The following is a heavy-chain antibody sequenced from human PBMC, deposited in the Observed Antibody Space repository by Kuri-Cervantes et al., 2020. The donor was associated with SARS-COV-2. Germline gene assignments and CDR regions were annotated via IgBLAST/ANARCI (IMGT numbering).Heavy chain of an antibody. CDR1: GGSISSYY. J-gene: IGHJ4*02. CDR2: INHSGST. Sequence: GSLRLSCTVSGGSISSYYWSWIRQPPGKGLEWIGEINHSGSTNYNPSLKSRVTISVDTSKNQFSLKLSSVTAADTAVYYCASSSSGYYYPFDYWGQGTLVTVSS. CDR3: ASSSSGYYYPFDY. D-gene: IGHD3-22*01. V-gene: IGHV4-59*01.